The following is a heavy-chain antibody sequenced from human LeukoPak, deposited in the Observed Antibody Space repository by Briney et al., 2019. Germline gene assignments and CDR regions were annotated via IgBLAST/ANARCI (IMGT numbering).Heavy chain of an antibody. V-gene: IGHV1-24*01. J-gene: IGHJ3*02. Sequence: ASVKVSCKVSGYTLTELSMHWLRQAPGKGLEWMGGFNPEDGETIYAQKFQGRVTMTEDTSTDTAYMELSSLRSEDTAVYYCATARYYGSGSYYILDAFDIWGQGTMVTVSS. D-gene: IGHD3-10*01. CDR3: ATARYYGSGSYYILDAFDI. CDR2: FNPEDGET. CDR1: GYTLTELS.